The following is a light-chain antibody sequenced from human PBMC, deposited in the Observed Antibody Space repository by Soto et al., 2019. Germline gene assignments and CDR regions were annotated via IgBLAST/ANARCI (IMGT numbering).Light chain of an antibody. CDR3: QQYNNYWT. Sequence: DIQLTQSPSSLSASVGDRVTITCRVSQGISSWLAWYQQKPGKAPKLLIYDASSLESGVPSRFSGSGSATEFTLTISSLQPDDFATYYCQQYNNYWTFGQGTRVEIK. J-gene: IGKJ1*01. CDR2: DAS. CDR1: QGISSW. V-gene: IGKV1-5*01.